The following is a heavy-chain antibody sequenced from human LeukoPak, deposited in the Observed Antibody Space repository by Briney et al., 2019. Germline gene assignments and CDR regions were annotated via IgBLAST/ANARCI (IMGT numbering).Heavy chain of an antibody. Sequence: PSETLSLTCTVSGGSICSYYWTWIRQPPGKGLEWIGYIYYSGSTNYNPSLKSRITISVDTSKNQFSLRLNSMTAADTAVYYCARGLPGYSGGDDAFDIWGQGTMVTVSS. CDR1: GGSICSYY. CDR2: IYYSGST. D-gene: IGHD2-21*01. V-gene: IGHV4-59*01. CDR3: ARGLPGYSGGDDAFDI. J-gene: IGHJ3*02.